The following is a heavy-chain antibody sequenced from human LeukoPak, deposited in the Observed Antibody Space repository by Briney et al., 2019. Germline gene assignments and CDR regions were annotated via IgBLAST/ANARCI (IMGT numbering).Heavy chain of an antibody. Sequence: SETLSLTCTVSGGSTNSHYWNWIRQPPGKGLEWNGYIYYSGSTNYNPSLKSRVTISIHTSRKQFSLNLSSVTAADTAVYYCARGDFYYYMDVWGQGTLVTVSS. V-gene: IGHV4-59*11. CDR2: IYYSGST. CDR3: ARGDFYYYMDV. CDR1: GGSTNSHY. J-gene: IGHJ6*03. D-gene: IGHD2-21*01.